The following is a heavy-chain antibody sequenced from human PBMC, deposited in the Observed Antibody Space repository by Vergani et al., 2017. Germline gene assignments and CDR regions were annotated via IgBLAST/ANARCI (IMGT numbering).Heavy chain of an antibody. V-gene: IGHV3-48*03. CDR2: ISSSSSYI. CDR1: GFTFSSYE. CDR3: ARDSLPGGYTGGEYYYYGMDV. Sequence: EVQLVESGGGLVQPGGSLRLSCAASGFTFSSYEMNWVRQAPGKGLEWVSYISSSSSYIYYADSVKGRFTISRDNAKNSLYLQMNSLRAEDTAVYYCARDSLPGGYTGGEYYYYGMDVWGQGP. D-gene: IGHD6-13*01. J-gene: IGHJ6*02.